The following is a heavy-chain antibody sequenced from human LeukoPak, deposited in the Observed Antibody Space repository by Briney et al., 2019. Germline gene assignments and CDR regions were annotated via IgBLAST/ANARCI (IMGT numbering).Heavy chain of an antibody. D-gene: IGHD3-9*01. V-gene: IGHV3-21*01. CDR3: ARDGHGDGFLTGYSYFGMDV. Sequence: PGGSLRLSCVASGFTFNKYGVHWVRQAPGKGLEWVSSITISSNFIYYADSVKGRFTISRDNAKSSLFLQMNSLRAEDTAVYFCARDGHGDGFLTGYSYFGMDVWGQGTTVTVSS. J-gene: IGHJ6*02. CDR1: GFTFNKYG. CDR2: ITISSNFI.